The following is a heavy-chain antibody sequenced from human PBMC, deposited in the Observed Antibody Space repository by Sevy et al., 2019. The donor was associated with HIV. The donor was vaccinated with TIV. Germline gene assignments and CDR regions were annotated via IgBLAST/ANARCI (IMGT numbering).Heavy chain of an antibody. D-gene: IGHD2-2*01. Sequence: SETLSLTCTVSGGSVSSGSYYWSWIRQPPGKGLEWIGYIYYSGSTNYNPSLKSRVTISVDTSKNQFSLKLSSVTAADTAVYYCARGVPAAMPVRGYYFDYWGQGTLVTVSS. CDR3: ARGVPAAMPVRGYYFDY. CDR1: GGSVSSGSYY. CDR2: IYYSGST. V-gene: IGHV4-61*01. J-gene: IGHJ4*02.